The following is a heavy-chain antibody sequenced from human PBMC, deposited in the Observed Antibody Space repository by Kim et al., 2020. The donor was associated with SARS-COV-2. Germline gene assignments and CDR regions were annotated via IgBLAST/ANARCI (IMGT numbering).Heavy chain of an antibody. J-gene: IGHJ4*02. CDR2: IYPGDSNT. Sequence: GESLKISCKGSGYSFTSYWIGWVRQMPGKGLEWMAIIYPGDSNTKYSPSFQGQVTISADKSISTAYLQWSSLRASDTAMYYCARRVGATFYYWGQGTLVTVSS. CDR1: GYSFTSYW. D-gene: IGHD1-26*01. V-gene: IGHV5-51*01. CDR3: ARRVGATFYY.